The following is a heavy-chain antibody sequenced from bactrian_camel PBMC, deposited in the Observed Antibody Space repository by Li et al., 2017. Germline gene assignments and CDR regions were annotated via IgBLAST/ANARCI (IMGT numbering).Heavy chain of an antibody. CDR2: IYRDGWSS. CDR1: GFTFSDVT. V-gene: IGHV3S2*01. J-gene: IGHJ4*01. D-gene: IGHD6*01. CDR3: VNPRCNGDSCWFGY. Sequence: QLVESGGDLVQPGGSLRLSCVASGFTFSDVTMSWVRQAAGKDLEWVSSIYRDGWSSYYADSVKGRFTISADSAKNTVYLRMNSLKSEDSGLYYCVNPRCNGDSCWFGYWGQGTQVTVS.